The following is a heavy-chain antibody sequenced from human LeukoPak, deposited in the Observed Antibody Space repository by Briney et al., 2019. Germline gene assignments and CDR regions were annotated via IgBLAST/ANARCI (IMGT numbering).Heavy chain of an antibody. V-gene: IGHV1-69*01. CDR3: ARDSGWVSENFDY. D-gene: IGHD6-19*01. Sequence: SVKVPCKASGGTFSSYAISWVRQAPGQGLEWMGGIIPIFGTANYAQKFQGRVTVTADESTSTAYMELSSLRSEDTAVYYCARDSGWVSENFDYWGQGTLVTVSS. CDR1: GGTFSSYA. CDR2: IIPIFGTA. J-gene: IGHJ4*02.